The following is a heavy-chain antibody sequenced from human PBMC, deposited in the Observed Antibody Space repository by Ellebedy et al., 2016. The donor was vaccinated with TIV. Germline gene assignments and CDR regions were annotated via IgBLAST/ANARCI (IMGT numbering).Heavy chain of an antibody. V-gene: IGHV3-7*03. CDR2: IKQDGSEK. Sequence: GGSLRLSCAASGSTFSNYWMKWVRQAPGKGLEWVANIKQDGSEKYYVDSVKGRFTISRDNAKNSLFLQMNGLRVEDTAVYFCARGGYGRPFDCWGQGTLVTVSS. CDR1: GSTFSNYW. CDR3: ARGGYGRPFDC. D-gene: IGHD5-12*01. J-gene: IGHJ4*02.